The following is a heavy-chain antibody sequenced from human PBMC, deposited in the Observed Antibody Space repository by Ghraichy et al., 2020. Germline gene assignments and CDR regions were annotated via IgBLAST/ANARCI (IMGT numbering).Heavy chain of an antibody. D-gene: IGHD3-16*02. CDR1: GFTFSGYT. CDR2: LSPGGNEI. Sequence: LSLTCAASGFTFSGYTINWVRQAPGKGLEWLSSLSPGGNEIHYADSVWGRFTNSRDNAKNSAYLQMNSLGDEDTAVYYCARDLNFIVDSWGQGTLVTVSS. CDR3: ARDLNFIVDS. J-gene: IGHJ4*02. V-gene: IGHV3-48*02.